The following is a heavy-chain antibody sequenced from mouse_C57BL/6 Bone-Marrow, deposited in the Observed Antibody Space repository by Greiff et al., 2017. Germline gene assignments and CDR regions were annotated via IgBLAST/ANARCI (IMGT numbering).Heavy chain of an antibody. CDR3: TRSEDYDGDFDY. CDR2: IYPGNSDT. V-gene: IGHV1-5*01. D-gene: IGHD2-4*01. CDR1: GYTFTSYW. J-gene: IGHJ2*01. Sequence: VQLQQSGTVLARPGASVKMSCKTSGYTFTSYWMHWVKQRPGQGLEWIGAIYPGNSDTSYNQKFKGKAKLTAVTSASTAYMELSSLTNEDSAVYYCTRSEDYDGDFDYWGQGTTLTVSS.